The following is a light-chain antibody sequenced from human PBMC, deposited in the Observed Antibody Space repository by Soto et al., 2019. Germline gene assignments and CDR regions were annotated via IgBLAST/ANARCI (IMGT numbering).Light chain of an antibody. V-gene: IGLV1-47*02. J-gene: IGLJ1*01. CDR2: SNN. Sequence: QSVLTQPPSASGTPGQRVTISCSGSSSNIGSNYVYWYQQLPGTAPNLLIYSNNQRPSGVPDRFSGSKSGSSASLAISGLRSEDEADYYCAAWDDSLSGYVFGTGTKV. CDR3: AAWDDSLSGYV. CDR1: SSNIGSNY.